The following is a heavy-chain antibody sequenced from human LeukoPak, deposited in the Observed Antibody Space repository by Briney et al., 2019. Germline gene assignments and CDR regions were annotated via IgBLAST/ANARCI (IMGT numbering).Heavy chain of an antibody. CDR3: ARHGGYSYGNHDY. CDR1: GYSFTSYW. CDR2: IDPSDSYT. Sequence: GESLKISCKGSGYSFTSYWISWVRQMPWKGLEWMGRIDPSDSYTNYSPSFQGHVTISADKSISTAYLQWSSLKASDTAMYYCARHGGYSYGNHDYWGQGTLVTVSS. J-gene: IGHJ4*02. D-gene: IGHD5-18*01. V-gene: IGHV5-10-1*01.